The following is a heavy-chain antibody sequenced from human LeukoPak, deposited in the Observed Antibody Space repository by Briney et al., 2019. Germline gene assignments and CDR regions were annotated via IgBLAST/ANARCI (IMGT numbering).Heavy chain of an antibody. CDR2: INPNSGGT. D-gene: IGHD2-15*01. J-gene: IGHJ3*02. V-gene: IGHV1-2*02. CDR3: ARGSGSGRYDAFDI. CDR1: GYTFTSYD. Sequence: ASVKVSCKASGYTFTSYDINWVRQATGQGLEWMGWINPNSGGTNYAQKFQGRVTMTRDTSISTAYMELSRLRSDDTAVYYCARGSGSGRYDAFDIWGQGTMVTVSS.